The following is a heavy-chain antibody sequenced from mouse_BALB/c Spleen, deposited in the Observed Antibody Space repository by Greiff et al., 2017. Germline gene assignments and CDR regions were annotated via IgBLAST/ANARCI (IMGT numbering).Heavy chain of an antibody. J-gene: IGHJ3*01. Sequence: DVKLVESGGGLVQPGGSLKLSCAASGFTFSSYTMSWVRQTPEKRLEWVAYISNGGGSTCYPDTVKGRFTISRDNAKNTLYLQMSSLKSEDTAMYYCARHENGNTWFAYWGQGTLVTVSA. D-gene: IGHD2-1*01. CDR1: GFTFSSYT. CDR3: ARHENGNTWFAY. CDR2: ISNGGGST. V-gene: IGHV5-12-2*01.